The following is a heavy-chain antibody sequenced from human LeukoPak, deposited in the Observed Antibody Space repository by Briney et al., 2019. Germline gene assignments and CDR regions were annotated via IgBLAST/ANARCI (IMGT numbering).Heavy chain of an antibody. D-gene: IGHD3-10*01. V-gene: IGHV1-2*02. Sequence: GASVKVSCKASGGTFSSYAISWVRQAPGQGLEWMGRINPNSGGTNYAQKFQGRVTMTRDTSISTAYMELSRLRSDDTAVYYCAREGNYYGSRVPDYWGQGTLVTVSS. J-gene: IGHJ4*02. CDR2: INPNSGGT. CDR3: AREGNYYGSRVPDY. CDR1: GGTFSSYA.